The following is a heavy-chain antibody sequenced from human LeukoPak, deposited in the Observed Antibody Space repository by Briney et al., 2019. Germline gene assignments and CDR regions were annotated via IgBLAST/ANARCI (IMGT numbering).Heavy chain of an antibody. CDR3: ARVPTAAPYMHLYDC. CDR2: ISAYNGNT. D-gene: IGHD2-2*01. V-gene: IGHV1-18*01. J-gene: IGHJ4*02. Sequence: ASVKVSCKASGYTFTSYGISWVRQAPGQGLEWMRWISAYNGNTNYAQKLQGRVTMTTDTSTSTAYMELRSLRSDDTAVYYCARVPTAAPYMHLYDCWGQGTLVTVSS. CDR1: GYTFTSYG.